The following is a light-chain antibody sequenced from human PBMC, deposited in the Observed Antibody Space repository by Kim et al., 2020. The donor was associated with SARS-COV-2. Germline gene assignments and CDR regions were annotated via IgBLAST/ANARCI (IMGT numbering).Light chain of an antibody. CDR2: DVS. Sequence: QSALTQPASVSGSPGQSITIPCTGSSSDIGGSNSASWFQQYPGKTPQLLIYDVSRRASGISSRFSGSKSAKTASLTITGLQAEDEAVYYCSSYTDPTTWVFGGGTQLTVL. CDR3: SSYTDPTTWV. CDR1: SSDIGGSNS. V-gene: IGLV2-14*03. J-gene: IGLJ3*02.